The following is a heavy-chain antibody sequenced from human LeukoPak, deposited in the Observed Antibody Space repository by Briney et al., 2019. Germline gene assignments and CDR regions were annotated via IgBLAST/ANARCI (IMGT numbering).Heavy chain of an antibody. CDR1: GYTFTGYY. V-gene: IGHV1-2*02. D-gene: IGHD2-21*02. Sequence: ASVKVSCKASGYTFTGYYMYWVRQAPGQGLEWMGWINPNSGGTNYAQKFQGRVTMTRDTSISTAYMELSRLRSDDTAVYYCALTVVTPDYYYGMDVWGQGTTVTVSS. CDR2: INPNSGGT. J-gene: IGHJ6*02. CDR3: ALTVVTPDYYYGMDV.